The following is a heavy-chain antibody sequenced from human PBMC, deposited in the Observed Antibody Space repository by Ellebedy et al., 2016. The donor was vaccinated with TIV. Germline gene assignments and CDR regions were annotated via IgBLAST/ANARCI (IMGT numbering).Heavy chain of an antibody. CDR3: ASATVVASDAFDI. V-gene: IGHV1-2*04. CDR1: GYTFTGYY. Sequence: ASVKVSCKASGYTFTGYYMHWVRQVPGQGLEWMGWINPNSGGTNYAQKFQGWVTMTRETSISTAYMELSRLRSDDTAVYYCASATVVASDAFDIWGQGTMVTVSS. D-gene: IGHD4-23*01. CDR2: INPNSGGT. J-gene: IGHJ3*02.